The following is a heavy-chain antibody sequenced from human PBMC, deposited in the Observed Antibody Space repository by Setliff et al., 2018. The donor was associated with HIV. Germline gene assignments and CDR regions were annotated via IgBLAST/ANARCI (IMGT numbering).Heavy chain of an antibody. CDR2: IYHSGST. CDR1: GGSFGSSNW. Sequence: SETLSLTCAVSGGSFGSSNWCSWVRQPPGKGLVWIGEIYHSGSTNYNPSLKSQVTISVDKSKNEFSLQLSSVTAADTAVYYCARYDYGSGTYDWFDPWGQGTLVTVSS. D-gene: IGHD3-10*01. CDR3: ARYDYGSGTYDWFDP. V-gene: IGHV4-4*02. J-gene: IGHJ5*02.